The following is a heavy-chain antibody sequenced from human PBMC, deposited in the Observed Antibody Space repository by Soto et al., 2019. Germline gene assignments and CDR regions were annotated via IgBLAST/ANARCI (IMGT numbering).Heavy chain of an antibody. D-gene: IGHD6-19*01. CDR1: GFTFRSYG. Sequence: GRSLSLCCAASGFTFRSYGMRWVRQDPGKGLEWVSAISGSGGSTYYEDSVKGRFTMSRDNSKNTLYLKMNSLRAEDTAVYYCAWAPPAIAGAVYFDYWGQGTLVTVSS. CDR3: AWAPPAIAGAVYFDY. CDR2: ISGSGGST. J-gene: IGHJ4*02. V-gene: IGHV3-23*01.